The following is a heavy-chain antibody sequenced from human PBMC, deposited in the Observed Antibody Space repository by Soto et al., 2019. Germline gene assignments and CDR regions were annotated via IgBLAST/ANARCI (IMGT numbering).Heavy chain of an antibody. J-gene: IGHJ4*02. CDR3: ARDGEQWLPSYFDY. D-gene: IGHD6-19*01. Sequence: ASVKVSCKASGGTFSSYTISWVRQAPGQGLEWMGRIIPILGIANYAQKFQGRVTITADKSTSTAYMELSSLRSEDTAVYYCARDGEQWLPSYFDYWGQGTLVTVSS. CDR2: IIPILGIA. V-gene: IGHV1-69*04. CDR1: GGTFSSYT.